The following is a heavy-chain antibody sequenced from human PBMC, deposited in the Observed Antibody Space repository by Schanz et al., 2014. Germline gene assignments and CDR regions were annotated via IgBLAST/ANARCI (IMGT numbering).Heavy chain of an antibody. J-gene: IGHJ3*02. D-gene: IGHD3-10*01. CDR3: ARVHIATYHYNSPGAFDI. Sequence: QGQLVQSGAEVKKPGASATVSCKASGYTFNNHGISWVRQAPGQGPELMGWINAHTGNTQYAQKFQGRVNMTRDTVTTTVHLELTRLRTDDTAIYYCARVHIATYHYNSPGAFDIWGQGTSVTVSS. CDR1: GYTFNNHG. V-gene: IGHV1-18*01. CDR2: INAHTGNT.